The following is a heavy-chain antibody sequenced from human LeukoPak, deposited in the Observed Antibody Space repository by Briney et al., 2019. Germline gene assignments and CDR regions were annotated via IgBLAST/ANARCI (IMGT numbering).Heavy chain of an antibody. V-gene: IGHV3-30*18. CDR3: AKDRGDPVWYFDY. D-gene: IGHD2-8*01. CDR1: GFPFISYG. Sequence: GRSLHLSCAASGFPFISYGMHWVRQAPGKGLEWVAVISYDGSNKYYADSVKGRFTISRDNSKNTLYLQMNSLRAEDTAVYYCAKDRGDPVWYFDYWGQGTLVTVSS. CDR2: ISYDGSNK. J-gene: IGHJ4*02.